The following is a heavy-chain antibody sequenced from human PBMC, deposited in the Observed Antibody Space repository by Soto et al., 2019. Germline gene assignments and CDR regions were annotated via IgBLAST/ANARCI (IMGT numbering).Heavy chain of an antibody. CDR2: IYYSGST. V-gene: IGHV4-59*01. J-gene: IGHJ6*02. D-gene: IGHD3-9*01. Sequence: SETLSLTCTVSGGSISSYYWSWIRQPPGKGLEWIGYIYYSGSTNYNPSLKSRVTISVDTSKNQFSLKLSSVTAADTAVYYCARGDYDILTGLGRYYYYGMDVWGQGTTVTVSS. CDR1: GGSISSYY. CDR3: ARGDYDILTGLGRYYYYGMDV.